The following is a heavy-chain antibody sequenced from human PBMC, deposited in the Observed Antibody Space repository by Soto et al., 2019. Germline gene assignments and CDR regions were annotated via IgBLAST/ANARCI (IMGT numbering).Heavy chain of an antibody. D-gene: IGHD5-12*01. J-gene: IGHJ4*02. CDR3: VKSRGGNNFDFFD. CDR1: GFTFSSYA. Sequence: GGSLRLSCSASGFTFSSYAMHWVRQAPGKGLEYVPDSVKGRFTISRDNSKNTLYLQMSGLSADDTAVYYCVKSRGGNNFDFFDWGQGALVTVSS. V-gene: IGHV3-64D*06.